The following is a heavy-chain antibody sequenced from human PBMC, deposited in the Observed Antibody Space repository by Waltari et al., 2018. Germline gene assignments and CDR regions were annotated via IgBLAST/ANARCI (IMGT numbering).Heavy chain of an antibody. J-gene: IGHJ5*02. CDR1: AGSISSTTHS. D-gene: IGHD6-6*01. CDR3: ARSVAARRINWFDP. V-gene: IGHV4-39*02. CDR2: IHHTGSI. Sequence: QLQLQESGPGLLRPSETLSLTCTAAAGSISSTTHSWGWIRQPPGKGLGWIGSIHHTGSIYYNPSLKTRVTISADTSRQHLSLKLRSVTAADTALYYCARSVAARRINWFDPWGQGTLVTVSS.